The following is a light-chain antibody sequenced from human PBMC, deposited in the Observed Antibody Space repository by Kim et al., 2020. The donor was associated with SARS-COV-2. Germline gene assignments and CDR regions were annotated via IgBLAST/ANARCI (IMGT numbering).Light chain of an antibody. J-gene: IGLJ3*02. V-gene: IGLV3-19*01. CDR3: NSRDSSGNHWV. CDR1: SLRNYY. CDR2: GKN. Sequence: SSELTQDPAVSVALGQTVRITCQGDSLRNYYASWYQQKPGQAPVLVIYGKNNRPSGIPDRFSGSSSGNTASLTITRAQAEDEADYYCNSRDSSGNHWVFG.